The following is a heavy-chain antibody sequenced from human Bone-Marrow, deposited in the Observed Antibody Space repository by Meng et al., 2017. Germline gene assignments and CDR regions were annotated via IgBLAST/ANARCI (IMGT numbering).Heavy chain of an antibody. CDR1: GGPFSSYT. V-gene: IGHV1-69*02. Sequence: QVQLVQSGAEVKKPGSSVKVSCKASGGPFSSYTISWVRQAPGQGLEWMGRIIPILGIANYAQKFQGRVTITADKSTSTAYMELSSLRSEDTAVYYCARTPGIAVAVGMDVWGQGTTVTVSS. D-gene: IGHD6-19*01. J-gene: IGHJ6*02. CDR2: IIPILGIA. CDR3: ARTPGIAVAVGMDV.